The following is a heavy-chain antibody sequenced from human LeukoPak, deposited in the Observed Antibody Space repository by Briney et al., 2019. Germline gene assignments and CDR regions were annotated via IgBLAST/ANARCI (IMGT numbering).Heavy chain of an antibody. CDR2: IIPIFGTA. CDR3: ARDKSITIFGVGGMDV. Sequence: ASVKVSCKASGGTFSSYAISWVRQAPGQGLEWMGGIIPIFGTANYAQKFQGRVTITADESMSTAYMELSSLRSEDTAVYYCARDKSITIFGVGGMDVWGKGTTVTVSS. V-gene: IGHV1-69*01. D-gene: IGHD3-3*01. CDR1: GGTFSSYA. J-gene: IGHJ6*03.